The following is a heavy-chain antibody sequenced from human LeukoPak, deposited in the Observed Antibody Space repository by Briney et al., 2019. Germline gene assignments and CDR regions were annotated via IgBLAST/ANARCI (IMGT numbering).Heavy chain of an antibody. CDR2: TYYSSKWYN. CDR1: GDTISSNNVA. Sequence: SQTLSLTCALPGDTISSNNVAWNWTRQSPSRGLEWLGRTYYSSKWYNDYAVSVKSRIIINPDTSKNQFSLQLNSVTPEDTAVYYCARGRVSSFDIWGQGTLVTVSS. CDR3: ARGRVSSFDI. J-gene: IGHJ3*02. D-gene: IGHD2-2*01. V-gene: IGHV6-1*01.